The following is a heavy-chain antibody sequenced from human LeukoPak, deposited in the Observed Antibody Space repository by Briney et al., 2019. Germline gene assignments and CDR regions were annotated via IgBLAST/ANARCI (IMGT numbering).Heavy chain of an antibody. D-gene: IGHD1-14*01. Sequence: ASVKVSCKASGYTFISYGISWMRQAPGQGLELMGWISPYNGDTNYAQKFQGRATVTTDTSTSTAYVELRSLRSDDTALYYCARSNWQKTGGGFDVWGQGTMVTVSS. CDR1: GYTFISYG. V-gene: IGHV1-18*01. J-gene: IGHJ3*01. CDR2: ISPYNGDT. CDR3: ARSNWQKTGGGFDV.